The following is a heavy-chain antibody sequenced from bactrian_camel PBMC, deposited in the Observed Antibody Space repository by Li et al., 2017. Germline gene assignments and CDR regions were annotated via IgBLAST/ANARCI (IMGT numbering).Heavy chain of an antibody. CDR2: LHTAVGTP. CDR1: GHTYKQYC. J-gene: IGHJ4*01. D-gene: IGHD3*01. V-gene: IGHV3S1*01. Sequence: VQLVESGGGSVQAGGSLRLSCAVSGHTYKQYCMGWFRQAPGKEREGVASLHTAVGTPYYADPVKGRFTISHDRTKNTLVLQMNSLKIEDTAVYYCALGSSRQATMTARGKGTQVTVS.